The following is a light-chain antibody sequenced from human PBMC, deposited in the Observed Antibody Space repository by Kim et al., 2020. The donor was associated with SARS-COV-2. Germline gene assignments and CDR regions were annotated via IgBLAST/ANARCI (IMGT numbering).Light chain of an antibody. Sequence: ILMTQSPATLSVSPGERATLSCRASQTVSSNLAWYQQKAGQAPRLLIYGASTRATDVPARFSGSGSGTDFTLTISSLQSEDSALYYCQQYNNWWTFGQGTKVDIK. V-gene: IGKV3-15*01. J-gene: IGKJ1*01. CDR3: QQYNNWWT. CDR2: GAS. CDR1: QTVSSN.